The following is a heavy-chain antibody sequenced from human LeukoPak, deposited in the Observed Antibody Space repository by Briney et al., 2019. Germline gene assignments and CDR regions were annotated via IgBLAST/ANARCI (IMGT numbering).Heavy chain of an antibody. CDR2: INANSGDT. J-gene: IGHJ4*02. V-gene: IGHV1-2*02. CDR3: AREISGYSDY. Sequence: GASVKVSCKASGYTFTGYYMHWVRQAPGQGLEWMGWINANSGDTKYAQKFQGRVTMTRDTPTSTAYMELSRLRSDDTAMYYCAREISGYSDYWGQGTLVTVSS. CDR1: GYTFTGYY. D-gene: IGHD3-22*01.